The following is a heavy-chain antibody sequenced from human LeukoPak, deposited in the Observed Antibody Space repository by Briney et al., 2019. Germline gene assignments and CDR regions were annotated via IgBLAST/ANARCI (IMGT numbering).Heavy chain of an antibody. Sequence: PGGSLRLSCAASGFTFSSYGMHWVRQAPGKGLKWVAVISYDGSNKYYADSVKGRFTISRDKSKNTLYLQMNSLRAEDTAVYYCAKDRLGYGFHYYYGMDVWGQGTTVTVSS. CDR2: ISYDGSNK. CDR3: AKDRLGYGFHYYYGMDV. CDR1: GFTFSSYG. D-gene: IGHD5-18*01. V-gene: IGHV3-30*18. J-gene: IGHJ6*02.